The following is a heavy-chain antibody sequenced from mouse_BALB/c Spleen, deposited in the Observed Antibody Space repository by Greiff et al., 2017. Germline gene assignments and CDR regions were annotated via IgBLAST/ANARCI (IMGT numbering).Heavy chain of an antibody. V-gene: IGHV1S22*01. J-gene: IGHJ2*01. CDR2: IYPGSGST. D-gene: IGHD1-1*01. CDR1: GYTFTSYW. CDR3: TRGYYGSSSVY. Sequence: LQQPGSELVRPGASVKLSCKASGYTFTSYWMHWVKQRPGQGLEWIGNIYPGSGSTNYDEKFKSKATLTVDTSSSTAYMQLSSLTSEDSAVYYCTRGYYGSSSVYWGQGTTLTVSS.